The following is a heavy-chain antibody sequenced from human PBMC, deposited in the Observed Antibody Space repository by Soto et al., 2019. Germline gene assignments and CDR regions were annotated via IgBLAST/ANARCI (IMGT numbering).Heavy chain of an antibody. CDR2: ISSTTNYI. Sequence: GGSLRLSCAASGFTFTRYSMNWVRQAPGKGLEWVSSISSTTNYIYYADSMKGRFTVSRDNAKNSVYLEMNSLSAEDTVLYYCARESEDLTSNFDYWGQGTLVTVSP. J-gene: IGHJ4*02. CDR1: GFTFTRYS. V-gene: IGHV3-21*01. CDR3: ARESEDLTSNFDY.